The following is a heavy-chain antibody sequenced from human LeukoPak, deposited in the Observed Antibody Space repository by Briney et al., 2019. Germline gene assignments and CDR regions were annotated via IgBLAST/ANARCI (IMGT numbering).Heavy chain of an antibody. CDR1: GFTFSTYA. J-gene: IGHJ4*02. V-gene: IGHV3-21*01. D-gene: IGHD6-6*01. Sequence: PGGSLRLSCAAPGFTFSTYAMSWVRQAPGKGLEWVSSISSSSSYIFYADSVKGRFTISRDNAKNSLNLQMNSLRVEDTGVYYCARNQGADSSSYYFDYWGQGTLVTVSS. CDR2: ISSSSSYI. CDR3: ARNQGADSSSYYFDY.